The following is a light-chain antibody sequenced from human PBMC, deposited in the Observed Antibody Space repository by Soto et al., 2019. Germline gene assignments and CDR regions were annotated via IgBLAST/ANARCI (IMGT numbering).Light chain of an antibody. V-gene: IGKV1-39*01. CDR2: AAS. J-gene: IGKJ2*01. CDR3: QQSYSTPYT. Sequence: EIQMTQSPSSLSASVGDRVTITCRASQTISNYLNWYQQKPGKAPKLLIYAASSLQSGFPSRFSGRGSGTDFTLTISSLQPDDFATYYCQQSYSTPYTFGQGTRLEIK. CDR1: QTISNY.